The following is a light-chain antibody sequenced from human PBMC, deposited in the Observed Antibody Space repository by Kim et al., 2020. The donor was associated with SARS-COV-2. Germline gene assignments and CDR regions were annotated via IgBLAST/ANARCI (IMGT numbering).Light chain of an antibody. V-gene: IGLV10-54*01. CDR1: SNNVSYQG. Sequence: QTAPLACTGNSNNVSYQGAVWLQQHQGHPPKLLSYRDNSRPSGISDRLSASRSENTASLTITGLQPEDEADYYCSAWDSSLSIWVFGEGTQLTVL. CDR2: RDN. CDR3: SAWDSSLSIWV. J-gene: IGLJ3*02.